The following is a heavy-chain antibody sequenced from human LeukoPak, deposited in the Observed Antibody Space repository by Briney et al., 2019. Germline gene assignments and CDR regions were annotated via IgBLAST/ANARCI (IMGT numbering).Heavy chain of an antibody. CDR2: ISYDGSNK. D-gene: IGHD3-9*01. CDR1: GFTFSSYA. CDR3: ARDLGYYDILTGLFDP. J-gene: IGHJ5*02. V-gene: IGHV3-30-3*01. Sequence: GRSLRLSCAASGFTFSSYAMHWVRQAPGKGLEWVAVISYDGSNKYYADSVKGRFTISRDNSKNTLYLQMNSLRAEDTAVYYCARDLGYYDILTGLFDPWGQGTLVTVSS.